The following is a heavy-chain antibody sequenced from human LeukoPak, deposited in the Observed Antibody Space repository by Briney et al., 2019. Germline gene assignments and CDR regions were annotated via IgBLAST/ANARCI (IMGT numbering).Heavy chain of an antibody. CDR1: GFTFSSYS. Sequence: GGSLRLSCAASGFTFSSYSMNWVRQAPGKGLEWVSSISSSSSYIYYADSVKGRFTISRDNAKNSLYLRMNSLRAEDTAVYYCARVSVAGDDYWGQGTLVTVSS. V-gene: IGHV3-21*01. D-gene: IGHD6-19*01. CDR3: ARVSVAGDDY. CDR2: ISSSSSYI. J-gene: IGHJ4*02.